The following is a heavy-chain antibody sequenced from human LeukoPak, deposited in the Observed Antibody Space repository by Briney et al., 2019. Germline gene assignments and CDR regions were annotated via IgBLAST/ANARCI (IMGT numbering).Heavy chain of an antibody. J-gene: IGHJ3*02. V-gene: IGHV7-4-1*02. D-gene: IGHD6-19*01. CDR1: GYTFTSYA. CDR2: INTNTGNP. CDR3: ARFSSGWHGYAFDI. Sequence: ASVTVSCKASGYTFTSYAMNWVRQAPGQGLEWMGWINTNTGNPTYAQGFTGRFVFSLDTSVSTAYLQISSLKAEDTAVYYCARFSSGWHGYAFDIWGQGAMVTVSS.